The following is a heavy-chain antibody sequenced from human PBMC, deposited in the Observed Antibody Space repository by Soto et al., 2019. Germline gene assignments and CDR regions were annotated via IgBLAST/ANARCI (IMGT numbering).Heavy chain of an antibody. Sequence: QVQLVESGGGVVQPGRSLRLSCAASGFTFSSYGMHWVRQAPGKGLEWVAVISYDGSNKYYADSVKGRFTISRDNSKNTLYLQMNSLRAEDTAVYYCAKAFSYGDSRRGTFRWYFDLWGRGTLVTVSS. CDR1: GFTFSSYG. V-gene: IGHV3-30*18. CDR3: AKAFSYGDSRRGTFRWYFDL. J-gene: IGHJ2*01. D-gene: IGHD4-17*01. CDR2: ISYDGSNK.